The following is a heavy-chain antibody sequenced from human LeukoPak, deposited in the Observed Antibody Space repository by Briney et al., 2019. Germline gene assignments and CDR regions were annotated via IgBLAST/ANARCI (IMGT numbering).Heavy chain of an antibody. CDR3: ARPNYYGSGNNYYYYGMDV. Sequence: TGGSLRLSCAASGFTFSSYGMHWVRQAPGKGLEWAAVISYDGSNKYYADSVKGRFTISRDNSKNTLYLQMNSLRAEDTAVYYCARPNYYGSGNNYYYYGMDVWGQGTTVTVSS. J-gene: IGHJ6*02. CDR2: ISYDGSNK. D-gene: IGHD3-10*01. CDR1: GFTFSSYG. V-gene: IGHV3-30*03.